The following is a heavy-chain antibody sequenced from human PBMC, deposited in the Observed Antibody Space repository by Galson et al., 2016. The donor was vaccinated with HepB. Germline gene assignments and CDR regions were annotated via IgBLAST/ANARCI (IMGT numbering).Heavy chain of an antibody. D-gene: IGHD1-26*01. J-gene: IGHJ3*01. Sequence: SVKVSCKASGYTFTGHYIHWVRQAPGQGLEWMGWIDPNSGDTHDSKRFEGWVTMTRDTSISTAYMEVTRLKSNDTALFYCARGVVGTSTDAFDVWGQGTTVTVS. CDR2: IDPNSGDT. CDR3: ARGVVGTSTDAFDV. CDR1: GYTFTGHY. V-gene: IGHV1-2*04.